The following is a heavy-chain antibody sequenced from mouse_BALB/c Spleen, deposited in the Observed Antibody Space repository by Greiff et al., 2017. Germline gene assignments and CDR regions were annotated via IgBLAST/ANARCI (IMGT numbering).Heavy chain of an antibody. CDR3: ARAPYYGGAMDY. CDR1: GYSITSGYY. Sequence: ESGPGLVKPSQSLSLTCSVTGYSITSGYYWNWIRQFPGNKLEWMGYISYDGSNNYNPSLKNRISITRDTSKNQFFLKLNSVTTEDTATYYCARAPYYGGAMDYWGQGTSVTVSS. CDR2: ISYDGSN. V-gene: IGHV3-6*02. J-gene: IGHJ4*01. D-gene: IGHD1-1*01.